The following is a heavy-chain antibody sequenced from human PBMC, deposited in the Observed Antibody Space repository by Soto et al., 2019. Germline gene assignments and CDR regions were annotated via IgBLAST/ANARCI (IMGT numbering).Heavy chain of an antibody. Sequence: EVQLVESGGGLVQPGGSLKLSCAASGFTFSGSAMHWVRQASGKGLEWVGRIRSKANSYATAYAASVKGRFTISRDDSQNTASLQMNSLKTDDTAVYYCTRLGRNDYGDYYVFDPWGQGTLVTVSS. V-gene: IGHV3-73*02. CDR1: GFTFSGSA. D-gene: IGHD4-17*01. CDR2: IRSKANSYAT. CDR3: TRLGRNDYGDYYVFDP. J-gene: IGHJ5*02.